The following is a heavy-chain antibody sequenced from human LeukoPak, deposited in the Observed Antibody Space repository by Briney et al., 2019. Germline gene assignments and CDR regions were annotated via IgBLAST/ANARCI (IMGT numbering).Heavy chain of an antibody. J-gene: IGHJ4*02. CDR1: GGSISSYY. CDR2: IYYSGST. V-gene: IGHV4-59*01. D-gene: IGHD4-23*01. CDR3: ARDFDSGGRIDY. Sequence: PSETLSLTCTVSGGSISSYYWTWIRQPPGKGLEWIGYIYYSGSTNYNPSLKSRVTISVDMSQNQFSLKLRSVTAADTAVYYCARDFDSGGRIDYWGQGTLVTVSS.